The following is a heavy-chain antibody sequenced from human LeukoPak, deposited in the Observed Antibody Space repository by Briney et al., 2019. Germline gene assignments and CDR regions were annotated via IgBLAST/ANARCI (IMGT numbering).Heavy chain of an antibody. CDR2: IKYDGSAT. Sequence: GGSLRLSCAASGFTFSNYWMHWIRQVPGKGLVWVSHIKYDGSATNYADSVKGRFTISRDNAKNTLYLQMNSLRAEDTAVYFCVSGSLQSGYNFDYWGQGALVTVSS. CDR3: VSGSLQSGYNFDY. D-gene: IGHD3-3*01. V-gene: IGHV3-74*01. CDR1: GFTFSNYW. J-gene: IGHJ4*02.